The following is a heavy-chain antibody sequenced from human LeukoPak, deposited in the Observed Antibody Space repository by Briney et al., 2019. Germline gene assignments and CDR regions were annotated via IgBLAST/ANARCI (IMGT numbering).Heavy chain of an antibody. V-gene: IGHV4-59*08. J-gene: IGHJ4*02. D-gene: IGHD1-26*01. CDR3: ASHNKISGSYFYFDS. CDR1: GGSISSYY. CDR2: IYYSGST. Sequence: PSETLSLTCTVSGGSISSYYWSWIRQPPGKGLEWIGYIYYSGSTTYNPSLKSRVTISVDTSTRQFSLKLSSVTAADTAVYYCASHNKISGSYFYFDSWGQGTLVTVSS.